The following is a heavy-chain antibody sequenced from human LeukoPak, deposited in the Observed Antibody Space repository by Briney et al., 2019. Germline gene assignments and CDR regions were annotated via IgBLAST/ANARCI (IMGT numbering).Heavy chain of an antibody. D-gene: IGHD3-10*01. CDR1: GGSISSSNYY. Sequence: PSETLSLTCTVSGGSISSSNYYWGWIRQSPGKGLEWIGSIYYSGSTYYNPSLKSRVTISVDTSENQFSLRLSSVTAADTAVYYCARDCSTYYYGSGRIEHFDYWGQGTLVTVSS. J-gene: IGHJ4*02. CDR3: ARDCSTYYYGSGRIEHFDY. CDR2: IYYSGST. V-gene: IGHV4-39*07.